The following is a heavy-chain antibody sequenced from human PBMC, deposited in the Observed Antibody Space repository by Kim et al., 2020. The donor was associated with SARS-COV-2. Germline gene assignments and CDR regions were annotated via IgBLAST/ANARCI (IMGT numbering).Heavy chain of an antibody. Sequence: GGSLRLSCAASGFTFSSYAMHWVRQAPGKGLEWVAVISYDGSNKYYADSVKGRFTISRDNSKNTLYLQMNSLRAEDTAVYYCARELIAAAGISNRYYYGMDVWGQGTTVTVSS. J-gene: IGHJ6*02. V-gene: IGHV3-30-3*01. CDR3: ARELIAAAGISNRYYYGMDV. D-gene: IGHD6-13*01. CDR1: GFTFSSYA. CDR2: ISYDGSNK.